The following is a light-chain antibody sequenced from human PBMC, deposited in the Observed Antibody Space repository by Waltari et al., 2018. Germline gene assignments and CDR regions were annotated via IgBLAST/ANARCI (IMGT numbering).Light chain of an antibody. CDR3: QQYYSIPRS. V-gene: IGKV4-1*01. Sequence: RATINCKSSQSVLFSSNNENYLAWYQQKPGQPPKLLIYWASTRESGVPDRFSGSGSGTDFTLTISSLQAEDVAVYYCQQYYSIPRSFGQGTKLEIK. CDR2: WAS. J-gene: IGKJ2*03. CDR1: QSVLFSSNNENY.